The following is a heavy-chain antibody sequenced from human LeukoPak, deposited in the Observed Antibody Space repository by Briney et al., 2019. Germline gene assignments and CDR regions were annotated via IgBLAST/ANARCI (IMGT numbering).Heavy chain of an antibody. CDR2: INWNVGST. CDR3: ARRSVTVVRGVDITSYYFDY. Sequence: PGGSLRLSCAASGFSFDDYGMSWGRQAPGKGLEWGSGINWNVGSTGYADSVKGRFTISRDHAKPSLFLQMNSLRAEDTALYYCARRSVTVVRGVDITSYYFDYWGQGTLVTVSS. V-gene: IGHV3-20*04. CDR1: GFSFDDYG. D-gene: IGHD3-10*01. J-gene: IGHJ4*02.